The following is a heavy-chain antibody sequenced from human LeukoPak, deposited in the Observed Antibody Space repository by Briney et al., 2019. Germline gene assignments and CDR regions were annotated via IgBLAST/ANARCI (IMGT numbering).Heavy chain of an antibody. CDR1: GYTFNGYY. J-gene: IGHJ4*02. Sequence: GASVKVSCKASGYTFNGYYMHWVRQAPGHGLEWMGRINPNSGGADSAQKFQGRVTLTIDTSINTAYMELSSLRSDDTAVYYCARGSGFADTYYYDSSGYYLSDYWGQGTLVTVSS. CDR2: INPNSGGA. V-gene: IGHV1-2*06. D-gene: IGHD3-22*01. CDR3: ARGSGFADTYYYDSSGYYLSDY.